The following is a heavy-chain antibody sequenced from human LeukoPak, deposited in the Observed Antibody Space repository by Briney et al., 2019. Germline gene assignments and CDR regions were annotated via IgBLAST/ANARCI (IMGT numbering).Heavy chain of an antibody. D-gene: IGHD3-3*01. CDR2: INPSGGST. CDR1: GYTFTSYY. CDR3: ASLPITIFGVGALDI. J-gene: IGHJ3*02. V-gene: IGHV1-46*03. Sequence: ASVKVSCKASGYTFTSYYMHWVRQAPGQGLEWMGIINPSGGSTSYAQKFQGRVTVTRDTSTSTVYMELSSLRSEDTAVYYCASLPITIFGVGALDIWGQGTMVTLSS.